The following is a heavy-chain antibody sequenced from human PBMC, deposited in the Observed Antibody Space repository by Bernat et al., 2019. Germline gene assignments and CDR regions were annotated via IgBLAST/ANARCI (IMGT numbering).Heavy chain of an antibody. D-gene: IGHD1-7*01. CDR1: GGSISSGGYY. J-gene: IGHJ5*02. CDR3: ARERPTKITGTRVRVWFDP. Sequence: QVQLQESGPGLVKPSQTLSLTCTVSGGSISSGGYYWSWIRQHPGKGLEWIGYTYYSGSTDYNPSLRSLVTISVDTSKNQFSLRLSSVTAADTAVYYCARERPTKITGTRVRVWFDPWGQGTLVTVSS. V-gene: IGHV4-31*01. CDR2: TYYSGST.